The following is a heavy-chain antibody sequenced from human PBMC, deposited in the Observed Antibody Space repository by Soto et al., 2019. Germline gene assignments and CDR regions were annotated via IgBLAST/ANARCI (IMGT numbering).Heavy chain of an antibody. CDR2: ISGSGGST. CDR3: AKDTPNDFWSGYSPSRKYYYGMDV. Sequence: GGSLILSCAASGFPFSSYAMSWVRQAPGKGLEWVSAISGSGGSTYYADSVKGRFTISRDNSKNTLYLQMNSLRAEDTAVYYCAKDTPNDFWSGYSPSRKYYYGMDVWGQGTTVTVSS. CDR1: GFPFSSYA. V-gene: IGHV3-23*01. D-gene: IGHD3-3*01. J-gene: IGHJ6*02.